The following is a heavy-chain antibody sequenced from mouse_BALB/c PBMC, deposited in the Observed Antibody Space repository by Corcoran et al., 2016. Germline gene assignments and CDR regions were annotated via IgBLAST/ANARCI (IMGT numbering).Heavy chain of an antibody. J-gene: IGHJ3*01. Sequence: QVQLQQSGAELMKHGASVKISCKATGYTFSSYWIEWVKQRPGHGLEWIGEILPGSGSTNYTEKFKGKATFTADTSSNTAYMQLSSLTSEDSAVYYCAKGMGDSSGYFAYWGQGTLVTVSA. D-gene: IGHD3-2*01. V-gene: IGHV1-9*01. CDR2: ILPGSGST. CDR3: AKGMGDSSGYFAY. CDR1: GYTFSSYW.